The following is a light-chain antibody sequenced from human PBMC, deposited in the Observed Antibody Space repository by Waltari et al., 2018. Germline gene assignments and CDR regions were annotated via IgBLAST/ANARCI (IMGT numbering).Light chain of an antibody. CDR1: SSDVCTSNY. V-gene: IGLV2-14*03. CDR3: SSYTSGSPV. CDR2: DVS. J-gene: IGLJ2*01. Sequence: QSALTQPASVSGSPGQSITISCTGTSSDVCTSNYVSWYQQHPGKAPKVMIYDVSNRPSGVSNRFSGSKSGNTASLTISGLQAEDEAAYYCSSYTSGSPVFGGGTKLTVL.